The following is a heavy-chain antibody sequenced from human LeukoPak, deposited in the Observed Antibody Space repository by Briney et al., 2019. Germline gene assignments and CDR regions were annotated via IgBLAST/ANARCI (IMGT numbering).Heavy chain of an antibody. CDR3: ARSGPYSSSRDYYFDY. Sequence: ASVKVSCKASGYTFTDYYMHWVQQAPGKGLEWMGRVDPEDGETIYAEKFQGRVTITADTSTDTAYMELSSLRSEDTAVYYCARSGPYSSSRDYYFDYWGQGTLVTVSS. D-gene: IGHD6-13*01. CDR2: VDPEDGET. CDR1: GYTFTDYY. V-gene: IGHV1-69-2*01. J-gene: IGHJ4*02.